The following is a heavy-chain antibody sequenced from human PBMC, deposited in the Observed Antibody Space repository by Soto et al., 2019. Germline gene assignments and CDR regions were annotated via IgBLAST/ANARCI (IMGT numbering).Heavy chain of an antibody. CDR2: INYSGTT. V-gene: IGHV4-4*02. Sequence: SETLSLTCAVSGGSISSSNWWSWIRQHPEKGLEWMGYINYSGTTNYNPALKSRILISIDTSKNQFSLRLTSVTAADTAVYYCARDAPGAAPYWGQGTLVTVSS. CDR3: ARDAPGAAPY. CDR1: GGSISSSNW. J-gene: IGHJ4*02. D-gene: IGHD6-13*01.